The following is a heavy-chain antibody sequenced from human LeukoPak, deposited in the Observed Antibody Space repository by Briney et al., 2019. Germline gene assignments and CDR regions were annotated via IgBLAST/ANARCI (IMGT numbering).Heavy chain of an antibody. J-gene: IGHJ4*02. V-gene: IGHV1-18*01. Sequence: ASVKASCKASGYAFTSYGISWVRQAPGQGLEWMGWISAYNGNTNYAQKLQGRVTMTTDTSTSTAYMELRSLRSDDTAVYYCAVAVSLQWRDFDYWGQGTLVTVSS. D-gene: IGHD6-19*01. CDR2: ISAYNGNT. CDR1: GYAFTSYG. CDR3: AVAVSLQWRDFDY.